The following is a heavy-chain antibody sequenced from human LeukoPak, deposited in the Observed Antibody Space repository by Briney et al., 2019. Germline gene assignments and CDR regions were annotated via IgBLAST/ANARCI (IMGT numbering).Heavy chain of an antibody. Sequence: ASVKVSCKASGYTFTSYGISWVRQAPGQGLEWMGWISVYNGNTNYAQKLQGRVTMTTDTSTTTAYMELRSLRSDDTAVYYCARTGTGIYYDYGMDVWGQGTTVTVSS. CDR2: ISVYNGNT. CDR3: ARTGTGIYYDYGMDV. J-gene: IGHJ6*02. D-gene: IGHD1-1*01. V-gene: IGHV1-18*01. CDR1: GYTFTSYG.